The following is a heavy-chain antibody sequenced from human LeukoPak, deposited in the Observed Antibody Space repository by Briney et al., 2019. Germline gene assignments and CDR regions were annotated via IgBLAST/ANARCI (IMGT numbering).Heavy chain of an antibody. V-gene: IGHV1-69*04. CDR2: IIPILGIA. CDR3: ARGDGDYFFYYYYMDV. D-gene: IGHD4-17*01. CDR1: GATFSSYA. J-gene: IGHJ6*03. Sequence: ASVKVSCKASGATFSSYAISWVRQAPGQGLEWRGRIIPILGIANYAQKFQGRVTITADKSTSTAYMELSSLRSEDTAVYYCARGDGDYFFYYYYMDVWGKGTTVTVSS.